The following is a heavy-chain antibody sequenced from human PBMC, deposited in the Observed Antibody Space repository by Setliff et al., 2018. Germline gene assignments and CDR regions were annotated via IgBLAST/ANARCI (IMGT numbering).Heavy chain of an antibody. J-gene: IGHJ6*03. V-gene: IGHV4-61*09. D-gene: IGHD3-3*01. CDR3: ARMSGFQYIDV. CDR2: IYTSWST. Sequence: SETLSLTCTVSGDSISSRRNYWGWFRQPAGKELEWIGQIYTSWSTNYNTSLKSRATISLDTSKNQFSLSLTSVTAEDTAVYYCARMSGFQYIDVRDKGTTVTVSS. CDR1: GDSISSRRNY.